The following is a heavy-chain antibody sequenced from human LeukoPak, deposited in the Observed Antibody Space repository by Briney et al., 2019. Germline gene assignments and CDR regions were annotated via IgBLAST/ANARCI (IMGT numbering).Heavy chain of an antibody. D-gene: IGHD3-3*01. J-gene: IGHJ4*02. CDR1: GFTFSSYA. V-gene: IGHV3-30-3*01. CDR2: ISYDGSNK. CDR3: ARDELEW. Sequence: QAGGSLRLSCAASGFTFSSYAMHWVRQAPGKGLEWVAVISYDGSNKYYADSVKGRFTISRDNSKNTLYLQMNSLRAEDTAVYYCARDELEWWGQGTLVTVSS.